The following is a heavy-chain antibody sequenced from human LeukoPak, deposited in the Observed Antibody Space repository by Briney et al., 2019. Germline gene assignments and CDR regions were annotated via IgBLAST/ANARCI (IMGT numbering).Heavy chain of an antibody. CDR1: GGSISSSSYY. D-gene: IGHD3-9*01. V-gene: IGHV4-39*01. Sequence: SETLSLTCTVSGGSISSSSYYWGWIRQPPGTRLEWIGSIYYSGNTYYNPSLKSRVTISVDTSKNQFSLKLSSVTAADTAGYYCARHVLRYFDWLYESSYYFDYWGQGTLVTVSS. CDR3: ARHVLRYFDWLYESSYYFDY. J-gene: IGHJ4*02. CDR2: IYYSGNT.